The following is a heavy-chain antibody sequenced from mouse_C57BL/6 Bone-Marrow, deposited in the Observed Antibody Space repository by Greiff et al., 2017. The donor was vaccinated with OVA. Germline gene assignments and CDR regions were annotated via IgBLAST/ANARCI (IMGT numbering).Heavy chain of an antibody. CDR3: ARWFMDYPFDY. V-gene: IGHV1-53*01. CDR1: GYTFTSYW. CDR2: INPCNGGT. J-gene: IGHJ2*01. D-gene: IGHD2-4*01. Sequence: VQLQQPGTELVKPGASVKLSCKASGYTFTSYWMHWVKQRPGQGLEWIGNINPCNGGTNYNEKFKSKATLTVDKSSSTAYMQLSRLTSDDSAVYYCARWFMDYPFDYWGQGTTLTVSS.